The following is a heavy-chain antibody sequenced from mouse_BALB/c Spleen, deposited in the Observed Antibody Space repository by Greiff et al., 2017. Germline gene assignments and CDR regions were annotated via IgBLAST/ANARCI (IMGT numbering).Heavy chain of an antibody. CDR1: GFTFSDYG. J-gene: IGHJ4*01. V-gene: IGHV5-15*02. CDR3: ARGYGNYAMDY. D-gene: IGHD2-10*02. Sequence: EVNVVESGGGLVQPGGSRKLSCAASGFTFSDYGMAWVRQAPGKGPEWVAFISNLAYSIYYADTVTGRFTISRENAKNTLYLEMSSLRSEDTAMYYCARGYGNYAMDYWGQGTSVTVSS. CDR2: ISNLAYSI.